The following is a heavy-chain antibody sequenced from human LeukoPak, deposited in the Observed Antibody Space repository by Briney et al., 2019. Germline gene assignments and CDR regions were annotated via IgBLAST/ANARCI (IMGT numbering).Heavy chain of an antibody. Sequence: GGSLRLSCAASGFTLSNYWMHWVRQAPGKGLVWVSRFTADGSNTAYADSVKGRFTISSDNAKNTLYLQMNSLRAEDTAVYYCARDGHATTPFDYWGQGTLVTVSS. J-gene: IGHJ4*02. D-gene: IGHD1-7*01. CDR2: FTADGSNT. CDR1: GFTLSNYW. CDR3: ARDGHATTPFDY. V-gene: IGHV3-74*01.